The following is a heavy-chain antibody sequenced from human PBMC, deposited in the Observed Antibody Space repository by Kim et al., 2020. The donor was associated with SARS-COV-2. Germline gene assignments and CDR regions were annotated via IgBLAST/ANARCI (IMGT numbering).Heavy chain of an antibody. CDR1: GGSVSSGSYY. CDR2: IYYSGST. Sequence: SETLSLTCTVSGGSVSSGSYYWSWIRQPPGKGLEWIGYIYYSGSTHYNPSLKSRVTISVDTSKNQFSLKLSSVTAADTAVYYCARDRTNSLDYLGQGTLVTVSS. V-gene: IGHV4-61*01. CDR3: ARDRTNSLDY. J-gene: IGHJ4*02.